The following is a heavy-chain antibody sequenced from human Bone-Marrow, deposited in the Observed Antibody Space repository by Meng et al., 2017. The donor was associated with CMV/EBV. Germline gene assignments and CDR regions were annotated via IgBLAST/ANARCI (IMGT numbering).Heavy chain of an antibody. D-gene: IGHD6-6*01. J-gene: IGHJ5*02. CDR1: GGSFSGYD. V-gene: IGHV4-34*01. CDR3: ARGIAARRCWFDP. Sequence: CAVYGGSFSGYDWDWIRQPPGKGLEWIGEINHSGSTNYNPSLKSRVTISVDTSKNQFSLKLSSVTAADTAVYYCARGIAARRCWFDPWGQGTLVTVSS. CDR2: INHSGST.